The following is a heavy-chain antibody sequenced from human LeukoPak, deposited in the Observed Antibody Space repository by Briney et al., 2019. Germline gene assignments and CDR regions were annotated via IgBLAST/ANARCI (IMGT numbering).Heavy chain of an antibody. CDR3: ARAPVLVGHNATHDAFDI. V-gene: IGHV3-66*01. CDR2: IYSGGST. CDR1: GFTVSSNY. J-gene: IGHJ3*02. Sequence: GGSLRLSCAASGFTVSSNYMSWVRQAPGKGLEWVSVIYSGGSTYYADSVKGGFTISRDNSKNTLYLQMNSLRPEDTAVYYCARAPVLVGHNATHDAFDIWGQGTMVTVSS. D-gene: IGHD2-8*02.